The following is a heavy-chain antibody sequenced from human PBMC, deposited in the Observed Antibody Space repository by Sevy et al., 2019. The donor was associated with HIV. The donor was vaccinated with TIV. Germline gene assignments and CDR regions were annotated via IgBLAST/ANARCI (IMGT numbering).Heavy chain of an antibody. D-gene: IGHD1-26*01. Sequence: GGSLRLSCAASGFTFSSYSMNWVRQAPGKGLEWVSYISSSSSTIYYADSVKGRFTISRDNAKNSLYLQMNSLRAEDKAEYYCARDSGIPTDSGSYGSLGAFDIWGQGTMVTVSS. V-gene: IGHV3-48*01. CDR3: ARDSGIPTDSGSYGSLGAFDI. CDR1: GFTFSSYS. J-gene: IGHJ3*02. CDR2: ISSSSSTI.